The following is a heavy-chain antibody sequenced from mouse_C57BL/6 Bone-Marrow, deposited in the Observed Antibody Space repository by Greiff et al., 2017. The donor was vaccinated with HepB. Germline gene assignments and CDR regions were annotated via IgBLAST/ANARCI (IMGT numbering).Heavy chain of an antibody. J-gene: IGHJ4*01. CDR1: GYTFTSYW. V-gene: IGHV1-69*01. Sequence: VQLQQPGAELVMPGASVKLSCKASGYTFTSYWMHWVKQRPGQGLEWIGEIDPSDSYTNYNQKFKGKSTLTVDKSSSTAYMQLSSLTSEDSAVYYCARRREAMDYWGQGTSVTVSS. CDR2: IDPSDSYT. CDR3: ARRREAMDY.